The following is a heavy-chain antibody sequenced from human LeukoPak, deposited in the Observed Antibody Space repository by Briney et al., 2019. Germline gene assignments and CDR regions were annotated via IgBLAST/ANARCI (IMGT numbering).Heavy chain of an antibody. CDR1: GFTFSTHW. J-gene: IGHJ4*02. Sequence: PGGSLRLSCVASGFTFSTHWMSRVRQVPGKGLEWVANIKEDGSAKYYVDSVKGRFTISRDNAKKSLYLQMNSLRAEDSAVYYCASGYLDDFWGQGTQVTVSS. V-gene: IGHV3-7*01. CDR3: ASGYLDDF. D-gene: IGHD3-3*01. CDR2: IKEDGSAK.